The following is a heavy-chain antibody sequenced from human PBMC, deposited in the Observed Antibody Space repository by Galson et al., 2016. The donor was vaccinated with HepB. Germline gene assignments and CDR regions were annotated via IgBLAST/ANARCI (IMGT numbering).Heavy chain of an antibody. Sequence: SLRLSCAASGFTFSSYGMNWVRQAPGKGLEWVSGITGSGGSTFYADSVKGRFTISRDNSKNTLYLQMNSLRAEDTAVYYCAKGLWECSSTSCYLYYVMHVWGQGTTVTVSS. D-gene: IGHD2-2*01. CDR2: ITGSGGST. V-gene: IGHV3-23*01. J-gene: IGHJ6*02. CDR3: AKGLWECSSTSCYLYYVMHV. CDR1: GFTFSSYG.